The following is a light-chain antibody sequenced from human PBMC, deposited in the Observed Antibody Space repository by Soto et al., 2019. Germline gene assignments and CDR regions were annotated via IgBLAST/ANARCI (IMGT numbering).Light chain of an antibody. CDR1: TSNIGNNY. CDR3: AAWDGSLSGRFV. Sequence: QSVLTQPPSASGAPGQRVTISCSGSTSNIGNNYVSWYQQLPGTAPKLLIYHENQRPAGVPDRFSGSKSGTSASLAISGLRSEDEADYFCAAWDGSLSGRFVFGAGIKLTVL. J-gene: IGLJ1*01. CDR2: HEN. V-gene: IGLV1-47*02.